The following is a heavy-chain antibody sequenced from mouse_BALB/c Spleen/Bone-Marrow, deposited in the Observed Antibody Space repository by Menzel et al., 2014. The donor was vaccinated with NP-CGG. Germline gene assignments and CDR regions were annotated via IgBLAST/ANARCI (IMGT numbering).Heavy chain of an antibody. Sequence: QVQLQQSGAELVKPGASVKLSCKAPGYTFTSYYMYWVKQRPGQGLEWIGEINPGNGGTNFNEKFKSKATLTVDKSSSTAYMQLSSLTSEDSAVYYCTREGDSPFAYWGQGTLVTVSA. D-gene: IGHD2-13*01. V-gene: IGHV1S81*02. CDR1: GYTFTSYY. CDR2: INPGNGGT. CDR3: TREGDSPFAY. J-gene: IGHJ3*01.